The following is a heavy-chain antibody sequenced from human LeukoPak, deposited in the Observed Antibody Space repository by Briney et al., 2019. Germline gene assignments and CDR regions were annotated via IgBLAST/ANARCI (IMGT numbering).Heavy chain of an antibody. CDR1: GFTFSSYG. CDR2: ISYDGSNK. J-gene: IGHJ4*02. CDR3: AKDGRSLLRYFDWLCSFDN. V-gene: IGHV3-30*18. D-gene: IGHD3-9*01. Sequence: GGSLRLSCVASGFTFSSYGMRWVRQAPGKGLEWVAVISYDGSNKFYADSVKGRFTISRDNSKNTLYLQMNSLRAVDTAVYYCAKDGRSLLRYFDWLCSFDNWGQGTLVTVSS.